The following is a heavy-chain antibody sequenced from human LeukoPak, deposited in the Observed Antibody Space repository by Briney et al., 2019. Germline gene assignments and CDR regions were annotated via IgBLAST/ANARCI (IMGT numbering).Heavy chain of an antibody. Sequence: SETLSLTCTVSGGSVSSASYWSWIRQPPGKGLEWIGYIYYSGSTNYNPSLQSRVTISVDTSKSQFSLKLSSVTAADTAVYYCARATYDSSVHFDYWGQGTLVTVSS. CDR3: ARATYDSSVHFDY. CDR1: GGSVSSASY. D-gene: IGHD3-22*01. CDR2: IYYSGST. J-gene: IGHJ4*02. V-gene: IGHV4-61*01.